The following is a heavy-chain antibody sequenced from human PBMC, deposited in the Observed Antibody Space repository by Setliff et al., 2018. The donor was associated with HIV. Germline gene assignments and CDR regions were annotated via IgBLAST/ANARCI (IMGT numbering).Heavy chain of an antibody. Sequence: ASVKVSCKASGYTFTGYFIHWVRQAPGQGFEWMGWINPNTGNTHYPPSFQGRVTMTRDTSTTTAYMELSSLRSDDTAVYYCAKNYFDTSGWSAVNYWGQGTLVTVSS. CDR3: AKNYFDTSGWSAVNY. D-gene: IGHD3-22*01. CDR2: INPNTGNT. CDR1: GYTFTGYF. V-gene: IGHV1-2*02. J-gene: IGHJ4*02.